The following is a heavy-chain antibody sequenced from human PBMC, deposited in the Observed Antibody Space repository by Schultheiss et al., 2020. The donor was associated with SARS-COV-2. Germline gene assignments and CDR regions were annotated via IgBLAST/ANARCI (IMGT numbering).Heavy chain of an antibody. Sequence: GGSLRLSCAASGFTFSSYWMSWVRQAPGKGLEWVAVIWYDGSNKYYADSVKGRFTISRDNSKNTLYLQMNSLRAEDTAVYYCAKDSGIAAAGIRYYYYGMDVWGQGTTVTVSS. CDR2: IWYDGSNK. CDR3: AKDSGIAAAGIRYYYYGMDV. CDR1: GFTFSSYW. V-gene: IGHV3-33*06. J-gene: IGHJ6*02. D-gene: IGHD6-13*01.